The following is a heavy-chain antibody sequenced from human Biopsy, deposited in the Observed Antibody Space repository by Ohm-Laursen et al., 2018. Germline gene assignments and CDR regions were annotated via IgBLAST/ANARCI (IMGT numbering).Heavy chain of an antibody. J-gene: IGHJ4*02. D-gene: IGHD4-23*01. CDR1: GGSISNNNYY. V-gene: IGHV4-39*01. CDR3: ARGSNDFGGLYFPR. CDR2: IFYRGST. Sequence: PSETLSLTCPVSGGSISNNNYYWGWIRQPPGKGLEWIGSIFYRGSTHYKPSLKSRVNISVDTSKNQFSLKLNSVTAADTAVYYCARGSNDFGGLYFPRWGQGTLLTVSS.